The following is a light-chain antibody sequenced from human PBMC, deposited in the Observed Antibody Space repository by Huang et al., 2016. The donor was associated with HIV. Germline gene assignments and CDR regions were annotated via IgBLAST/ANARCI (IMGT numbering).Light chain of an antibody. Sequence: EIILTQSPATLSLSPGERASLSCRASQSLSRYVAWYQHNPGQAPRLLIYDGSNRASGIPARFSGSGSGTDFTLTISSLEPEDFAVYYCQQRSNWGGAFGPGTKVEI. CDR2: DGS. CDR1: QSLSRY. CDR3: QQRSNWGGA. V-gene: IGKV3-11*01. J-gene: IGKJ3*01.